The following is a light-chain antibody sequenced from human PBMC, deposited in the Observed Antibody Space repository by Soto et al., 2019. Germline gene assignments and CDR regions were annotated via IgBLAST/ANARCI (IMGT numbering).Light chain of an antibody. Sequence: EIVMTQSPATLSVSPGERVTLSCRARENVSSDLAWYQHKPGQAPRLLIYGASTRATGTPARFSGSGSGTEFSLSISSLQSEDFAVYYCLQYNDWPPKQYTFGQGTKLEIK. CDR3: LQYNDWPPKQYT. CDR2: GAS. CDR1: ENVSSD. V-gene: IGKV3-15*01. J-gene: IGKJ2*01.